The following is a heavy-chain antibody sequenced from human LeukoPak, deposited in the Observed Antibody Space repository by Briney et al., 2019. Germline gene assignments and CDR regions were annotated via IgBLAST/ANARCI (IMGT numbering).Heavy chain of an antibody. CDR1: GFTFSSYS. Sequence: GGSLRLSCAASGFTFSSYSMNWVRQAPGKGLEWVSSISSSSGYIYYADSVKGRFTISRDNAKNSLYLQMNSLRAEDTAVYYCARTPGIAAFDYWAREPWSPSPQ. J-gene: IGHJ4*02. D-gene: IGHD6-13*01. CDR3: ARTPGIAAFDY. V-gene: IGHV3-21*01. CDR2: ISSSSGYI.